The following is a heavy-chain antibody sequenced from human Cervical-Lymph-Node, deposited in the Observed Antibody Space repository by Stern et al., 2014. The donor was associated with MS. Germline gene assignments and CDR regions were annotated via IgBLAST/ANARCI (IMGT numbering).Heavy chain of an antibody. J-gene: IGHJ4*02. V-gene: IGHV1-18*01. Sequence: QVQLVQSGTEVKKPGASVLVSCKASGYTFNTYGITWVRQAPGQGLEWMGWISADSGNTKYAQKFQDRVTMTRDTTTGTPYMEVRSLRSEDTAVYYCARDKMHAFDYWGQGTQVTVPS. D-gene: IGHD2-8*01. CDR3: ARDKMHAFDY. CDR2: ISADSGNT. CDR1: GYTFNTYG.